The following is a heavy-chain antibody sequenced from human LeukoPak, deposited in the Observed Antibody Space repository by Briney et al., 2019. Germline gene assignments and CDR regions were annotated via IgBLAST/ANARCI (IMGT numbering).Heavy chain of an antibody. Sequence: ASVKVSCKASGYTFIGYYMHWVRQAPGQGLERMGWINPNSGGTNYAQKFQGRVTMTRDTSISTVYMELSRLRSDDTAVYYCARDSCSSTSCLSIDDYWGQGTLVTVSS. CDR1: GYTFIGYY. CDR2: INPNSGGT. D-gene: IGHD2-2*01. V-gene: IGHV1-2*02. J-gene: IGHJ4*02. CDR3: ARDSCSSTSCLSIDDY.